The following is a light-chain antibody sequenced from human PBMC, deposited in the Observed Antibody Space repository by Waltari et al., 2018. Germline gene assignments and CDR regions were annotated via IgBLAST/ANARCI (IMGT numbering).Light chain of an antibody. CDR3: SSYTTSSVV. Sequence: QSALTQPASVSGSPGQSITISCTGTSSDVGGYNLVSWYQPHPGKAPKVMIYDVSKRPAGVSNRCSGSKSGNPASLTIAGLQAEDEADYYCSSYTTSSVVFGGGTKLTVL. CDR2: DVS. J-gene: IGLJ2*01. V-gene: IGLV2-14*01. CDR1: SSDVGGYNL.